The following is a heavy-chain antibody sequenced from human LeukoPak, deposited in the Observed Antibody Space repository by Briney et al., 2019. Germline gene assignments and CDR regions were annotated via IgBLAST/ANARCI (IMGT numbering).Heavy chain of an antibody. J-gene: IGHJ5*02. CDR3: ARSRLPARGWFDP. V-gene: IGHV1-8*03. Sequence: GASVKVSCKASGYTFTSYDINWVRQATGQGLEWMGWMNPNSGNTGYAQKFQGRVTITRNTSISTAYMELSSLRSEDTAVYYCARSRLPARGWFDPWGQGTLVTVSS. CDR1: GYTFTSYD. CDR2: MNPNSGNT. D-gene: IGHD3-10*01.